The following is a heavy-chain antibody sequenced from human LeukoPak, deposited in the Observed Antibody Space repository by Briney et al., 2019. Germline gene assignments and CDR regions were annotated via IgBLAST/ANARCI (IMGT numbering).Heavy chain of an antibody. CDR2: ISPYNGKT. V-gene: IGHV1-18*01. J-gene: IGHJ4*02. CDR1: GYIFINFFSSYG. D-gene: IGHD3-22*01. Sequence: ASVKVSCKASGYIFINFFSSYGITWVRQAPGQGLEWMGRISPYNGKTKFAQKFQGRVTIRADTSTSTGYMELRSLRSDDTAVYYCASGYYSDGNGYSPADYWGQGTLVTVSS. CDR3: ASGYYSDGNGYSPADY.